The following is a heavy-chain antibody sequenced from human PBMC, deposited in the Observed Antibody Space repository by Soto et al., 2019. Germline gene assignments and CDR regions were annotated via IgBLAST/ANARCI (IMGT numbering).Heavy chain of an antibody. CDR1: GYTFTSYA. Sequence: ASVKVSCKASGYTFTSYAMHWVRQAPGQRLEWMGWINAGNGNTKYSQKFQGRVTITRDTSASTAYMELSSLRSEDTAVYYCATALTGSRPYYFDYWGQGTLVTVSS. J-gene: IGHJ4*02. CDR3: ATALTGSRPYYFDY. D-gene: IGHD7-27*01. V-gene: IGHV1-3*01. CDR2: INAGNGNT.